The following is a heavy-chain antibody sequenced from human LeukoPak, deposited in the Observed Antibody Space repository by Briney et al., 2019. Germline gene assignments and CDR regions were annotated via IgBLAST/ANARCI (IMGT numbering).Heavy chain of an antibody. V-gene: IGHV1-18*04. CDR3: ARHDYGDSMNWFDP. CDR1: GYTFTSYY. J-gene: IGHJ5*02. Sequence: ASVKVSCKASGYTFTSYYMHWVRQAPGQGLEWMGWISAYNGNTNYAQKLQGRVTMTTDTSTSTAYMELRSLRSDDTAVYYCARHDYGDSMNWFDPWGQGTLVTVSS. CDR2: ISAYNGNT. D-gene: IGHD4-17*01.